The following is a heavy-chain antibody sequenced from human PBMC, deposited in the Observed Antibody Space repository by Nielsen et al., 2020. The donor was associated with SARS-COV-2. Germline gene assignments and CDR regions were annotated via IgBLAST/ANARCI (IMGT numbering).Heavy chain of an antibody. V-gene: IGHV3-21*01. D-gene: IGHD3-3*01. CDR2: ISSSSSYI. CDR3: ARVLSYAFDI. Sequence: GESLKISCAASGFTFSSYSMNWVRQAPGKGLEWVSSISSSSSYIYYADSVKGRFTISRDNAKNSLYLQMNSLRAEDTAVYYCARVLSYAFDIWGQGTMVNVSS. CDR1: GFTFSSYS. J-gene: IGHJ3*02.